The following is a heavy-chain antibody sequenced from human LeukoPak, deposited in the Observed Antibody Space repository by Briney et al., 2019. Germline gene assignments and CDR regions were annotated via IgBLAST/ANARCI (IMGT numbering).Heavy chain of an antibody. D-gene: IGHD2/OR15-2a*01. J-gene: IGHJ6*01. Sequence: GGSLRLSCAASGFSFSDYHMNWIRQAPGKGLEWVSNIKQNGSETYYVDSVEGRFTISRDNAKNSLYLQMNSLRAEDTAVYYCVRAGNRGCDYYNYALDVWGQGTTVTVSS. CDR1: GFSFSDYH. V-gene: IGHV3-7*01. CDR3: VRAGNRGCDYYNYALDV. CDR2: IKQNGSET.